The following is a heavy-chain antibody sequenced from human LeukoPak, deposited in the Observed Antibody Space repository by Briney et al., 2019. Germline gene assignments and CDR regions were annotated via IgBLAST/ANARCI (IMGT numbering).Heavy chain of an antibody. Sequence: GGSLRLSCAASGFTFSSYAMHWVRQAPGKGLEWVAVISYDGSNKYYADSVKGRFTISRDNSKNTLYLQMNSLRAEDTAVYYCASTRYGSGSYRSDDAFDIWGQGTMVTVSS. V-gene: IGHV3-30-3*01. CDR3: ASTRYGSGSYRSDDAFDI. CDR2: ISYDGSNK. J-gene: IGHJ3*02. CDR1: GFTFSSYA. D-gene: IGHD3-10*01.